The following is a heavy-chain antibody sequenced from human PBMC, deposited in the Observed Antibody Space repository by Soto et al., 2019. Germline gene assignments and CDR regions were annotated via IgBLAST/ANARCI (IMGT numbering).Heavy chain of an antibody. V-gene: IGHV4-30-2*01. D-gene: IGHD3-22*01. CDR3: ARAVRGYDSSGTFDY. Sequence: SETLSLTCAVSGGSISSGGYSWSWIRQPPGKGLEWIGYIYHSGSTYYNPPLKSRVTISVDRSKNQFSLKLSSVTAADTAVYYCARAVRGYDSSGTFDYWGQGTLVTVSS. CDR2: IYHSGST. CDR1: GGSISSGGYS. J-gene: IGHJ4*02.